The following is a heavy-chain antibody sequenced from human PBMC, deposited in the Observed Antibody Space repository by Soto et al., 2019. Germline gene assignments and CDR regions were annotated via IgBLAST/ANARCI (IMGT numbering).Heavy chain of an antibody. D-gene: IGHD6-19*01. CDR2: INAGNGNT. V-gene: IGHV1-3*01. J-gene: IGHJ5*02. CDR1: GYTFTSYA. Sequence: ASVKVSCKASGYTFTSYAMHWVRQAPGQRLEWMGWINAGNGNTKYSQKFQGRVTITRDTSASTAYMELSSLRSEDTAVYYCARDTGIAVAGNWFDPWDQGTLVTVSS. CDR3: ARDTGIAVAGNWFDP.